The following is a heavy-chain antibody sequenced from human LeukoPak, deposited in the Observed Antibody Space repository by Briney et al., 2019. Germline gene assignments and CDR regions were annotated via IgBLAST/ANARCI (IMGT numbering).Heavy chain of an antibody. J-gene: IGHJ6*03. CDR1: GFTFSSYG. CDR2: IRYDGSNK. D-gene: IGHD3-10*01. CDR3: AKFVNLRRGVGYYYMDV. V-gene: IGHV3-30*02. Sequence: GGSLRLSCAASGFTFSSYGMHWVRQAPGKGLEWVAFIRYDGSNKYYADSVKGRFTISRDNSKNTLYLQMNSLRAEDTAVYYCAKFVNLRRGVGYYYMDVWGKGTTVTVSS.